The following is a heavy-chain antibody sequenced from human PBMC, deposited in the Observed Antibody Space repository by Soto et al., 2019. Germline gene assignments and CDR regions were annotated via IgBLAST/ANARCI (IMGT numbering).Heavy chain of an antibody. D-gene: IGHD5-18*01. J-gene: IGHJ4*02. CDR2: IYPGDFDT. Sequence: GESLKISCTASGYNFDTYWIGWVRQMPGKGLEWMGIIYPGDFDTRYSQSFQGHFTMSVDESINTAYLQWNNLETSDSAMYYCARVLGYSFGHQEFFDYWGQGTPVTVSS. V-gene: IGHV5-51*01. CDR1: GYNFDTYW. CDR3: ARVLGYSFGHQEFFDY.